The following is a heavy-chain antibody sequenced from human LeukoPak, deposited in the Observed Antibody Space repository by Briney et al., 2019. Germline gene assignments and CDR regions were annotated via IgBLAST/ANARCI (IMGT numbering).Heavy chain of an antibody. Sequence: PSETLSLTCAVYGGSFSGYYWSWIRQPPGKGLEWIGEINHSGSTNYNPSLKSRVTISVDTSKNQFSLKLSSVTAADTAVYYCARRRGYSYGAFDIWGQGTMVTVSS. J-gene: IGHJ3*02. CDR1: GGSFSGYY. CDR2: INHSGST. D-gene: IGHD5-18*01. CDR3: ARRRGYSYGAFDI. V-gene: IGHV4-34*01.